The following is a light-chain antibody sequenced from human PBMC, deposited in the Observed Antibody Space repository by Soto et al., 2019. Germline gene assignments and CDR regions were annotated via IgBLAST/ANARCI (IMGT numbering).Light chain of an antibody. CDR3: QQYFSTPIT. J-gene: IGKJ5*01. CDR2: WAS. V-gene: IGKV4-1*01. Sequence: DIVMTQSPDSLAVSLCERATINCKSSQTVLYSSNNKNYLAWYQQKPGQPPKLLIYWASTRESGVPDRFSGSGSGTDFTLTVSSLQAEDVAVYYCQQYFSTPITFGQGTRLEI. CDR1: QTVLYSSNNKNY.